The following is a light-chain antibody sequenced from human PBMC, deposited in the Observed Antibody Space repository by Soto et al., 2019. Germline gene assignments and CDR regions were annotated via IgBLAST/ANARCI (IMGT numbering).Light chain of an antibody. CDR1: TSNIGSDT. CDR2: RNT. CDR3: ASWDDSRDVVV. V-gene: IGLV1-44*01. J-gene: IGLJ2*01. Sequence: QSVLTQPPSASGTPGQRVTISCSGSTSNIGSDTVNCYQQLPGTAPKLLIYRNTHRPSGGPDRFSCSKSGASASLPISGLQSEDEADYYCASWDDSRDVVVFGGGTKLTVL.